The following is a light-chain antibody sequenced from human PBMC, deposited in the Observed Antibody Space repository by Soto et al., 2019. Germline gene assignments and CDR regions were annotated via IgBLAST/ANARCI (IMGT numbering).Light chain of an antibody. Sequence: DIVTMTCLASQNISTSLAWYQRKPGKAPKLLIYTASSLQNGVPPRFSGSGSDTVFTLTIDSLQPEDFATYYCLQDFSFPLTFGGGTKVDTK. CDR1: QNISTS. CDR2: TAS. V-gene: IGKV1-12*01. CDR3: LQDFSFPLT. J-gene: IGKJ4*01.